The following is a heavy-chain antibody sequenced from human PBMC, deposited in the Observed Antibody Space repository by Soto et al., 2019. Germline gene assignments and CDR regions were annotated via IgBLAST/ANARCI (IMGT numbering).Heavy chain of an antibody. CDR2: ISNDGSKK. CDR3: ARDVAMPSGLGLGY. V-gene: IGHV3-30*03. J-gene: IGHJ4*02. CDR1: GFVFSNYG. D-gene: IGHD6-19*01. Sequence: GGSLRLSCAASGFVFSNYGIHWVRQAPGKGLEWVAFISNDGSKKYYGGSVKGRFTISRDNSENTVYLQMTSLRPDDTAVFYCARDVAMPSGLGLGYWGQGTLVTVSS.